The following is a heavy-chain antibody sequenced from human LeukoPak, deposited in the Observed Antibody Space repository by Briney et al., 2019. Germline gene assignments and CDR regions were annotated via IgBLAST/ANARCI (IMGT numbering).Heavy chain of an antibody. CDR2: IFTDAST. CDR1: GFTVSSYY. CDR3: ARDRRYYGSGSYYDY. V-gene: IGHV3-66*01. Sequence: GGSLRLSCAASGFTVSSYYMSWVRQAPGKGLEWVSVIFTDASTSYADSVKGRFTISRDNSKNTLYLQMNSLRAEDTAVYYCARDRRYYGSGSYYDYWGQGTLVTVSS. D-gene: IGHD3-10*01. J-gene: IGHJ4*02.